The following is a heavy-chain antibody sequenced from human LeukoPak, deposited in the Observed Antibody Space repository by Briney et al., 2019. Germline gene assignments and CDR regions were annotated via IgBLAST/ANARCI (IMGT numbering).Heavy chain of an antibody. CDR3: MCWGTDNH. J-gene: IGHJ4*02. CDR1: GLTYRRYW. Sequence: PGGSLRLSCTFSGLTYRRYWMHWVRQAPGKGLEWVANINPGGNEIRSVDSVKGRSIISRDNAKNSLDLQMSSLRVEDTAVYYCMCWGTDNHWGQGILVTVSS. CDR2: INPGGNEI. V-gene: IGHV3-7*01. D-gene: IGHD7-27*01.